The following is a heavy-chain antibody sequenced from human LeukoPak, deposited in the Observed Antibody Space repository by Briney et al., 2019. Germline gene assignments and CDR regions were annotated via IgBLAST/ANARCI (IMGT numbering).Heavy chain of an antibody. CDR1: GGSFSGYY. J-gene: IGHJ4*02. CDR3: ARGGDRSFDY. Sequence: SETLSLTCAVYGGSFSGYYWSWIRQPPGKGLEWIGEINHSGSTNYNPSLKSRVTISVDKAKNQFSLNLNSVTAADTAVYYRARGGDRSFDYWGQGTLVTVSS. V-gene: IGHV4-34*01. D-gene: IGHD3-10*01. CDR2: INHSGST.